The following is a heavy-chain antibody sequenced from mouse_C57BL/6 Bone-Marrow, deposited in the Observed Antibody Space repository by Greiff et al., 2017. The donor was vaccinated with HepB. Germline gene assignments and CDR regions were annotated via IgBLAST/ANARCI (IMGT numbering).Heavy chain of an antibody. CDR2: IYPGSGST. Sequence: QVHVKQPGAELVKPGALVKMSCKASGYTFTSYWITWVKQRPGQGLEWIGDIYPGSGSTNYNEKFKSKATLTVDTSSSTAYMQLSSLTSEDSAVYYCARYTGPAWFAYWGQGTLVTVSA. D-gene: IGHD4-1*01. CDR1: GYTFTSYW. CDR3: ARYTGPAWFAY. V-gene: IGHV1-55*01. J-gene: IGHJ3*01.